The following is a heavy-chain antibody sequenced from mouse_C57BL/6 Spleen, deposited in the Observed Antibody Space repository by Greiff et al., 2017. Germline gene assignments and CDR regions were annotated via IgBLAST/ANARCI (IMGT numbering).Heavy chain of an antibody. D-gene: IGHD2-1*01. CDR2: IDPSDSYT. J-gene: IGHJ3*01. Sequence: QVQLQQPGAELVKPGASVKLSCKASGYTFTSYWMQWVKQRPGQGLEWIGEIDPSDSYTNYNQKFKGKATLTVDTSSSTAYMRLRSLTSEDSAYYDCARGRYGNLAYWGQGTLVTVSA. V-gene: IGHV1-50*01. CDR1: GYTFTSYW. CDR3: ARGRYGNLAY.